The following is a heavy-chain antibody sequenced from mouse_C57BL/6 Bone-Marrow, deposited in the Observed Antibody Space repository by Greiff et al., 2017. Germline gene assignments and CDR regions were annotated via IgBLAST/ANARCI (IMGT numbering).Heavy chain of an antibody. J-gene: IGHJ2*01. D-gene: IGHD1-1*01. CDR1: GFTFSSYT. V-gene: IGHV5-9*01. CDR2: ISGGGGNT. Sequence: EVQRVESGGGLVKPGGSLKLSCAASGFTFSSYTMSWVRQTPEKRLEWVATISGGGGNTYYPDSVKGRFTISRDNAKNTLYLQMRSLRSEDTALYYCARQGIITTVVDFDYWGQGTTLTGSS. CDR3: ARQGIITTVVDFDY.